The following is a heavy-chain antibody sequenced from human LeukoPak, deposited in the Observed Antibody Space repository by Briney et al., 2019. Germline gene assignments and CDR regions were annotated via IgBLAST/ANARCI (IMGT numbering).Heavy chain of an antibody. CDR2: IYSSGGT. J-gene: IGHJ3*02. D-gene: IGHD3-3*01. CDR1: GGSISGHY. Sequence: SETLSLTCTVSGGSISGHYWTWIRRPAGKGLEWIGRIYSSGGTGYNPSLKSRVTMSVDTSKNQLSLKLSSVTAADTAIYYCARSWSGSVTAADIWGQGTMVTVSS. CDR3: ARSWSGSVTAADI. V-gene: IGHV4-4*07.